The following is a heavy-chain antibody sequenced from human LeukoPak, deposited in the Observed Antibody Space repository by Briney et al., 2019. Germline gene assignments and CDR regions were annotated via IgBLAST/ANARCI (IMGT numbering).Heavy chain of an antibody. CDR3: AGGIDGLDY. J-gene: IGHJ4*02. CDR1: GGSISSSSYY. D-gene: IGHD5-24*01. Sequence: PSETLSLTCTVSGGSISSSSYYWGWIRQPPGKGLEWIGSIYYSGSTYYNPSLKSRVTISVDTSKNQFSLKLSSVTAADTAVYYCAGGIDGLDYWGQGTLVTVSS. CDR2: IYYSGST. V-gene: IGHV4-39*07.